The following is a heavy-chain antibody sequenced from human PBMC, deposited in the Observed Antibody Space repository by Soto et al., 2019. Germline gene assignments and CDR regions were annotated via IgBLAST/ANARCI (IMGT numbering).Heavy chain of an antibody. V-gene: IGHV5-10-1*01. J-gene: IGHJ5*02. CDR1: GYSFTSYW. Sequence: GESLKISCNGSGYSFTSYWISWVRQMPGKGLEWMGRIDPSDSYTNYSPSFQGHVTISADKSISTAYLQWSSLKASDTAMYYCARYYYDSSGYYLAWGQGTLVTVSS. CDR3: ARYYYDSSGYYLA. D-gene: IGHD3-22*01. CDR2: IDPSDSYT.